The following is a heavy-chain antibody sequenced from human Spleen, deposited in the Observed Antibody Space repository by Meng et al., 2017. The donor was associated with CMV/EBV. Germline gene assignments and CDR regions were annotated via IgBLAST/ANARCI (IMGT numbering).Heavy chain of an antibody. J-gene: IGHJ3*02. D-gene: IGHD5-24*01. CDR2: ISSSSSYI. CDR1: GFTFSSYS. Sequence: GESLKISCAASGFTFSSYSMNWVRQAPGKGLEWVSSISSSSSYIYYADSVKGRFTISRDNAKNSLYLQMNSLRAEDTAVYYCAREKEGEMSTISAFDIWGQGTMVTVSS. V-gene: IGHV3-21*01. CDR3: AREKEGEMSTISAFDI.